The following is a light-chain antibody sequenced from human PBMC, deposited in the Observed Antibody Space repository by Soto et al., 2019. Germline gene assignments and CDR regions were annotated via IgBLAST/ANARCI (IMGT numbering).Light chain of an antibody. CDR2: GAS. J-gene: IGKJ2*01. Sequence: EIVLTQSPGTLSLSPGERATLSCRASQSVSSSYLAWYQQKPGQAPRLLIYGASSRATGIPDRFSGSGSGTDFTLTISRLEPEDFAVYYCQQYASPPQTFGQGTKLVIK. CDR3: QQYASPPQT. CDR1: QSVSSSY. V-gene: IGKV3-20*01.